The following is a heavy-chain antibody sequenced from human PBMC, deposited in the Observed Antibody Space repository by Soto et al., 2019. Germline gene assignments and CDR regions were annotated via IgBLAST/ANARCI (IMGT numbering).Heavy chain of an antibody. CDR3: ARQAGGGRHYYGMDV. D-gene: IGHD2-15*01. CDR1: GGSISSNSYF. CDR2: IFYSGSA. Sequence: PSETLSLTCTVSGGSISSNSYFWGWIRQPPGKGLEWIANIFYSGSAYYNPSLKSRITISVDTSKNQFSLRLSSVTAADTAVYYCARQAGGGRHYYGMDVWGQGTTVTV. J-gene: IGHJ6*02. V-gene: IGHV4-39*01.